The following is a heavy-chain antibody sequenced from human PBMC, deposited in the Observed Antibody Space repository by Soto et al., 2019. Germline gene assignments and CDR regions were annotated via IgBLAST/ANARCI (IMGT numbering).Heavy chain of an antibody. J-gene: IGHJ4*02. CDR3: ARDLGGAVAGTISFDY. Sequence: ASVKVSGKASGYTFTSYGISWVLQSRVQGLEWMGWISAYNGNTNYAQKLQGRVTMTTDTSTSTAYMELRSLRSDDTAVYYCARDLGGAVAGTISFDYWGQGTLVTVSS. V-gene: IGHV1-18*04. CDR1: GYTFTSYG. D-gene: IGHD6-19*01. CDR2: ISAYNGNT.